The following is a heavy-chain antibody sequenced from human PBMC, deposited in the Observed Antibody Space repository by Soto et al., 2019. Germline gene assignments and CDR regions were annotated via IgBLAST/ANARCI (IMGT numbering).Heavy chain of an antibody. CDR1: GYSFTSYW. V-gene: IGHV5-10-1*01. J-gene: IGHJ3*02. CDR2: IDPSDSYT. CDR3: ARLTFSAYCGGDCYDFDI. Sequence: GESLKLSCKGSGYSFTSYWISWVRQMPGKGLEWMGRIDPSDSYTNYSPSFQGHVTISADKSISTAYLQWSSLKASDTAMYYCARLTFSAYCGGDCYDFDIWGQGTMVT. D-gene: IGHD2-21*02.